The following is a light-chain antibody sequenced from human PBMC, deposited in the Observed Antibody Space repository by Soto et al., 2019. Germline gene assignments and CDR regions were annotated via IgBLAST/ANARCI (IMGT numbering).Light chain of an antibody. CDR2: DVS. Sequence: QSVLTQPASVSGSLRQSITISGTRAASDIGYYNFVSWYQQHPATAPKLIIYDVSHRPSGISFRFSGSKSGNTASLTISGLRAEDEAAYYCASYTGTDTPWVFGGGTKLTVL. CDR3: ASYTGTDTPWV. CDR1: ASDIGYYNF. J-gene: IGLJ3*02. V-gene: IGLV2-14*03.